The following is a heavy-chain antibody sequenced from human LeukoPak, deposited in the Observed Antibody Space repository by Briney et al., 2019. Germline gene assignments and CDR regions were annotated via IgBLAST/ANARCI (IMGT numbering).Heavy chain of an antibody. J-gene: IGHJ4*02. CDR1: GFTFSSYA. V-gene: IGHV3-30-3*01. CDR2: ISYDGSNK. D-gene: IGHD5-12*01. CDR3: ARAATASFILFDY. Sequence: PGGSLRLSCAASGFTFSSYAMHWVRQAPGKGLEWVAVISYDGSNKYYTDSVKGRFTISRDNSKNTLYLQMNSLRAEDTAVYYCARAATASFILFDYWGQGTLVTVSS.